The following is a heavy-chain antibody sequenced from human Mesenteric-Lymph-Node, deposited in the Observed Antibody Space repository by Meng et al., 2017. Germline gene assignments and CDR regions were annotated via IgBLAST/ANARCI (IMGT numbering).Heavy chain of an antibody. CDR1: GYTFTGYY. CDR2: LIPVLNKA. V-gene: IGHV1-69*01. D-gene: IGHD2/OR15-2a*01. J-gene: IGHJ4*02. CDR3: ARGRGNQPLFDF. Sequence: QVQLVQAGAEVKKAGASVKVSCKTSGYTFTGYYTHWVRQAPGQGLEWMGGLIPVLNKAKSAPRFQDRVTFTADETTTTAYMELSSLTFEDTAVYFCARGRGNQPLFDFWGQGTLVTVSS.